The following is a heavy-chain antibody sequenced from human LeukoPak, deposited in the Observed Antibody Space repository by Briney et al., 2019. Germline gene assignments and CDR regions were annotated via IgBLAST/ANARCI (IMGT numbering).Heavy chain of an antibody. CDR2: ISGSGGST. Sequence: GGSLRLSCAASGFTFSSYAMSWVRQAPGKGLEWVSAISGSGGSTYYADSVKSRFTISRDNSKNTLYLQMNSLRAEDTAVYYCAKDTPTVVVPAGVFDYWGQGTLVTVSS. V-gene: IGHV3-23*01. CDR1: GFTFSSYA. J-gene: IGHJ4*02. D-gene: IGHD2-2*01. CDR3: AKDTPTVVVPAGVFDY.